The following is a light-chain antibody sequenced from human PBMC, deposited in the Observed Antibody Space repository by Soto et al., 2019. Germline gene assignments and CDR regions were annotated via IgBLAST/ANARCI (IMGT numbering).Light chain of an antibody. V-gene: IGKV1-39*01. J-gene: IGKJ1*01. CDR1: QSNSSN. CDR2: AAS. Sequence: DIQMTQSPSSLSASVGGRVTITCRASQSNSSNLNWYQQKLGKAPKLLIYAASSLQSGVSSRFSGSGSGTDFTLTISSLQPEDFATYYCQQSYTTLRTFGQGTTVEIK. CDR3: QQSYTTLRT.